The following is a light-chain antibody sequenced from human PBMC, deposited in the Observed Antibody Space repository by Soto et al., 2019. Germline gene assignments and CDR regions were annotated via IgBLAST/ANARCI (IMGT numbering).Light chain of an antibody. CDR3: NSYTTSSPYVV. CDR2: EVT. J-gene: IGLJ2*01. CDR1: SSDVGGYNY. V-gene: IGLV2-14*01. Sequence: QSALTQPASVSGSPGQSTTISCTGTSSDVGGYNYVSWYQQHPGKAPKLMIYEVTNRPSGVSDRFSGSKSGNTASLTISGLQAEDEGDYYCNSYTTSSPYVVFGGGTKLTVL.